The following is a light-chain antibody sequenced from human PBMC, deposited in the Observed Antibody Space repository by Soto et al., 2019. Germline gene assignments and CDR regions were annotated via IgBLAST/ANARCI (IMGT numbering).Light chain of an antibody. CDR3: QQRSNWPPLT. Sequence: EIVLTQSPATLSLSPGERATLSCRASQSVSSYLAWYQQKPGQAPRLLIYDASNRATGIPARFSGSGSGTAFTLAISSLEPEDFAVYYCQQRSNWPPLTLVGGTMVEIK. CDR1: QSVSSY. V-gene: IGKV3-11*01. CDR2: DAS. J-gene: IGKJ4*01.